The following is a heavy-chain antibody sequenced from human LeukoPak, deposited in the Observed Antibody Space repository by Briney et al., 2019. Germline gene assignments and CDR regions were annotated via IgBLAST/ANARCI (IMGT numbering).Heavy chain of an antibody. V-gene: IGHV1-8*01. CDR3: AIHLKDDYYYGMDV. CDR2: MNPNSGNT. D-gene: IGHD2-15*01. CDR1: GYSFSICD. Sequence: ASVKVSCKASGYSFSICDINWVRQAAGQGLEWMGWMNPNSGNTGYAQKFQGRVTMTRDTSISTAYMELSSLRSEDTAVYYCAIHLKDDYYYGMDVWGQGTTVTVSS. J-gene: IGHJ6*02.